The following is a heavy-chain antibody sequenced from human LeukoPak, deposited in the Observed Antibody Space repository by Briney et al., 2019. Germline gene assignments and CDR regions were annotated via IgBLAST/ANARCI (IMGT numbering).Heavy chain of an antibody. CDR1: GGTFSSYA. Sequence: SVKVSCKASGGTFSSYAISWVRQAPGQGLEWMEGIIPIFGTANYAQKFQGRVTITTDESTSTAYMELSSLRSEDTAVYYCARKKLEQGDYYYYMDVWGKGTTVTVSS. J-gene: IGHJ6*03. V-gene: IGHV1-69*05. D-gene: IGHD1/OR15-1a*01. CDR3: ARKKLEQGDYYYYMDV. CDR2: IIPIFGTA.